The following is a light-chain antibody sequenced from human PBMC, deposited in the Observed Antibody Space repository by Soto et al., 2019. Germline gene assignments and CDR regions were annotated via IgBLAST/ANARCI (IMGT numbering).Light chain of an antibody. CDR1: QSVTNNY. Sequence: EIVLTQSPGTLSLSPGERATLSCRASQSVTNNYLAWYQQKPGQAPRLLIHDASSRATGIPDRFSGSGSGTDFTLTISRLEPVDFAVYYCQQCSTSPLTFGGGTKVEIK. J-gene: IGKJ4*01. CDR3: QQCSTSPLT. V-gene: IGKV3-20*01. CDR2: DAS.